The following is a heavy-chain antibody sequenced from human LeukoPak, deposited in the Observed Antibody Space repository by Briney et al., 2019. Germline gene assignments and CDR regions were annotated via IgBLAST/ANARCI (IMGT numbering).Heavy chain of an antibody. CDR1: GFTFSSNW. J-gene: IGHJ4*02. Sequence: GGSLRLSCAASGFTFSSNWMSWVRQAPGKGLEWVANIKQDGSEKYYVDSVKGRFTISRDNAKNSLYLQMNSVRADDTAVYYCASYSETAALGYWGQGTLVTVSS. CDR2: IKQDGSEK. CDR3: ASYSETAALGY. D-gene: IGHD5-18*01. V-gene: IGHV3-7*01.